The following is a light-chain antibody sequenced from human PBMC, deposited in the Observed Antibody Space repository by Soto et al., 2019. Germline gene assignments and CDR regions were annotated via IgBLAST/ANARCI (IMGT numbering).Light chain of an antibody. CDR2: AAS. Sequence: DIQMTQSPSSVSASVGDRVTITCRASRDIGTWLAWYQQIPGKAPKLLIFAASTLQNRVPSRFSGSGSGTDFTLTISGLQPEDFASYYCQQASVLRFTFGPGTKVDIK. CDR1: RDIGTW. V-gene: IGKV1-12*01. J-gene: IGKJ3*01. CDR3: QQASVLRFT.